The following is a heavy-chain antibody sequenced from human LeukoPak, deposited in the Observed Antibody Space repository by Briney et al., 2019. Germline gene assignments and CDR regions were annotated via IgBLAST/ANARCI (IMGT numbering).Heavy chain of an antibody. J-gene: IGHJ4*01. D-gene: IGHD7-27*01. CDR3: ARNYLGLSY. V-gene: IGHV1-8*01. CDR1: GYTFTSYD. CDR2: MKPNSGYT. Sequence: GASVKVSCKASGYTFTSYDIIWVRQATVQGLEWMGWMKPNSGYTGSAQKFQGRVTMTSDTSISTAYMELSSLTSEDTAVYYCARNYLGLSYWGQGTLVTVSS.